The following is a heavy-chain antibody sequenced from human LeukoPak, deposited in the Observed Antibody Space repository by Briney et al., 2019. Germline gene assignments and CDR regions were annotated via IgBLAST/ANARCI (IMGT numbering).Heavy chain of an antibody. CDR2: ISSSSSYI. CDR3: ARGGRGSYSFFDY. V-gene: IGHV3-21*01. Sequence: GGSLRLSCAASGFTFSSYSMNWVRQAPGKGLEWVSSISSSSSYIYYADSVKGRFTISRDNAKNSLYLQMNSLRAEDTAVYYCARGGRGSYSFFDYWGQGTLVTVSS. D-gene: IGHD1-26*01. CDR1: GFTFSSYS. J-gene: IGHJ4*02.